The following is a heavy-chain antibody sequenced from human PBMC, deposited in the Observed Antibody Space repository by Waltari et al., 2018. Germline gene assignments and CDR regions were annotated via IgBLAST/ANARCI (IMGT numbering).Heavy chain of an antibody. V-gene: IGHV3-23*01. D-gene: IGHD3-3*01. CDR1: GFTFSSYA. CDR3: AKDPPSTYYDFWSGPFDY. J-gene: IGHJ4*02. Sequence: EVQLLESGGGLVQPGGSLRLSCAASGFTFSSYAMSWVGQATGKGLVWVAAISGIVGSTYNADSVKGRFTISRDNSKNTLYLQMNSLRAEDTAVYYCAKDPPSTYYDFWSGPFDYWGQGTLVTVSS. CDR2: ISGIVGST.